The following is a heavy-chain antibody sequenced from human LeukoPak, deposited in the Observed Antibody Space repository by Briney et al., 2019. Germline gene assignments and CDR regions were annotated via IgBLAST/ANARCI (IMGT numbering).Heavy chain of an antibody. J-gene: IGHJ4*02. V-gene: IGHV4-30-4*08. D-gene: IGHD6-13*01. CDR3: ARERQQLVRYFDY. CDR1: DGFISSGDYY. Sequence: SQILSLTCTVSDGFISSGDYYLSWIRQPPGKGLQWIGCIYYSGSTYYNPSLKSRVTISVDTSKNQFSLKLSDVAVSDTAVHYCARERQQLVRYFDYWGQGTLVTVSS. CDR2: IYYSGST.